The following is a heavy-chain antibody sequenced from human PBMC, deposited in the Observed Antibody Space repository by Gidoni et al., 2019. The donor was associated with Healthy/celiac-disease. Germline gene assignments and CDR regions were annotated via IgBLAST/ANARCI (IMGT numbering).Heavy chain of an antibody. D-gene: IGHD3-9*01. CDR2: ISWNSGSI. CDR1: GFTFNDYA. V-gene: IGHV3-9*01. Sequence: EVQLVESGGGLVQPGRSLSPSCAASGFTFNDYARHWVRQAPGKGLEWVSGISWNSGSIGYADSVKGRFTISRDNAKNSLYLQMNSLRAEDTALYYCAKCFGRDWYSGDAFDIWGQGTMVTVSS. J-gene: IGHJ3*02. CDR3: AKCFGRDWYSGDAFDI.